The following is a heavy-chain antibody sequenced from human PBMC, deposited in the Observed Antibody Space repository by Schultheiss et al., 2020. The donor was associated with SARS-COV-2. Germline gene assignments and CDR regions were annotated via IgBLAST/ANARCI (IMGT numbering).Heavy chain of an antibody. J-gene: IGHJ6*02. V-gene: IGHV4-39*07. CDR2: IYYSGST. CDR3: ARGLRREYYYYGMDV. CDR1: GGSISSYY. Sequence: SQTLSLTCTVSGGSISSYYWGWIRQPPGKGLEWIGSIYYSGSTYYNPSLKSRVTISVDTSKNQFSLKLSSVTAADTAVYYCARGLRREYYYYGMDVWGQGTTVTVSS. D-gene: IGHD1-26*01.